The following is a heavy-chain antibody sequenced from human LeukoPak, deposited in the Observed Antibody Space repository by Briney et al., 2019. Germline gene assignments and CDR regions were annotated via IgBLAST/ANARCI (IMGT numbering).Heavy chain of an antibody. CDR1: GYTFTGYY. D-gene: IGHD6-19*01. J-gene: IGHJ4*02. Sequence: ASVKVSCKASGYTFTGYYMHWVRQAPGQGLEWMGGIILIFGTANYVQKFHGRVTITADESTSTAYMDLSSLRSEDTAVYYCATVDRYSSWSNYFDSWGQGTLVIVSS. V-gene: IGHV1-69*13. CDR2: IILIFGTA. CDR3: ATVDRYSSWSNYFDS.